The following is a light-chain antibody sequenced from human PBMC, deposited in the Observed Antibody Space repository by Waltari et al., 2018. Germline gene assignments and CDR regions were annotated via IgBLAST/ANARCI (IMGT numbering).Light chain of an antibody. CDR2: YDS. J-gene: IGLJ1*01. V-gene: IGLV3-21*04. Sequence: SYVLTQPPSVSVAPGETASITCGGDNIGSYSVHWYQQKPGQAPILVISYDSDRPSGIPERFSGSNSGNTATLTISRVEAADEADYYCQVWDANNDPGVFGTGTEVTVL. CDR3: QVWDANNDPGV. CDR1: NIGSYS.